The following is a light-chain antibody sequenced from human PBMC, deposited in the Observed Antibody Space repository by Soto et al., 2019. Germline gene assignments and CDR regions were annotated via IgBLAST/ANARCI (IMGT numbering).Light chain of an antibody. CDR3: QSYDSSLTAV. CDR1: SSNIGAGYD. V-gene: IGLV1-40*01. J-gene: IGLJ2*01. Sequence: QSVVKQRPSESGAPGQTVTISCTGSSSNIGAGYDVHWYQQFPGTTPKFLIYGNTNRPSGVPDRFSASKSGTSASLDITGLQAEDEAEYSCQSYDSSLTAVFGVGTQLTAL. CDR2: GNT.